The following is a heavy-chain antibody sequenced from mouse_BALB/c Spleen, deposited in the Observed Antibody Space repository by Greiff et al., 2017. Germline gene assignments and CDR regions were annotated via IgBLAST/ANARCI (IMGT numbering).Heavy chain of an antibody. CDR1: GFSLTDYG. V-gene: IGHV2-6-5*01. CDR2: IWGGGST. D-gene: IGHD3-2*01. Sequence: VKLMESGPGLVAPSQSLSITCTVSGFSLTDYGVSWIRQPPGKGLEWLGVIWGGGSTYYNSALKSRLSISKDNSKSQVFLKMNSLQTDDTAMYYCAKGDSSGYVAWFAYWGQGTLVTVSA. J-gene: IGHJ3*01. CDR3: AKGDSSGYVAWFAY.